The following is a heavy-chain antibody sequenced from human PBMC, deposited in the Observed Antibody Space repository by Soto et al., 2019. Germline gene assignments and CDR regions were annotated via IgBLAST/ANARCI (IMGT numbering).Heavy chain of an antibody. CDR3: ANVQIHDYGDPQFDY. CDR2: ISGSGGST. Sequence: GGSLRLSCAASGFTFSSYAMSWVRQAPGKGLEWVSAISGSGGSTYYADSVKGRFTISRDNSKNTLYLQMNSLRAEDTAVYYCANVQIHDYGDPQFDYWGQGTLVTVSS. J-gene: IGHJ4*02. D-gene: IGHD4-17*01. V-gene: IGHV3-23*01. CDR1: GFTFSSYA.